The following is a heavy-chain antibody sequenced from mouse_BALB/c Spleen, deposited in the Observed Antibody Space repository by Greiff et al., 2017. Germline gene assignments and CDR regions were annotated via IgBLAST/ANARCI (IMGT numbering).Heavy chain of an antibody. V-gene: IGHV1-12*01. CDR3: ARNYDYDAWFAY. J-gene: IGHJ3*01. D-gene: IGHD2-4*01. CDR2: IYPGNGDT. Sequence: LQQPGAELVKPGASVKMSCKASGYTFTSYNMHWVKQTPGQGLEWIGAIYPGNGDTSYNQKFKGKATLTADKSSSTAYMQLSSLTSEDSAVYYCARNYDYDAWFAYWGQGTLVTVSA. CDR1: GYTFTSYN.